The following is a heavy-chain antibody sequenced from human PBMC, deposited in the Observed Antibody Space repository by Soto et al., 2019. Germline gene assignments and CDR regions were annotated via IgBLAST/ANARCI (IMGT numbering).Heavy chain of an antibody. J-gene: IGHJ4*02. Sequence: EVQLLESGGGLVQPGGSLRLSCAASGFTFSSYAMSWVRQAPGKGLEWVSAISGSGGSTYYADSVKGRFTISRDNSKNTLYLQMNSLRAEDTAVYYCAKLYRSGWYDVAYFDYWGQGTLVTVSS. V-gene: IGHV3-23*01. CDR3: AKLYRSGWYDVAYFDY. CDR2: ISGSGGST. CDR1: GFTFSSYA. D-gene: IGHD6-19*01.